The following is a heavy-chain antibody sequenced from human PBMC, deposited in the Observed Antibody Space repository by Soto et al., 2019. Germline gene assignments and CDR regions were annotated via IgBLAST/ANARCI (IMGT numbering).Heavy chain of an antibody. Sequence: QVQLQESGPGLVKPSGTLVLTCAVSGDSISSSNWWSWVRQPPGKGLEWIGEIYHSGNTNYNPSLKSRVTISVDKSKNQFSLKLSSVTAADTAVYYCARFAARLWNIQYHYYGLDVWGQGTTVTVSS. V-gene: IGHV4-4*02. CDR2: IYHSGNT. CDR3: ARFAARLWNIQYHYYGLDV. CDR1: GDSISSSNW. J-gene: IGHJ6*02. D-gene: IGHD6-6*01.